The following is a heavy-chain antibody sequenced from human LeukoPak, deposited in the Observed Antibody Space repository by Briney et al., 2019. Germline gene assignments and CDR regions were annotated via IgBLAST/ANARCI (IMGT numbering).Heavy chain of an antibody. V-gene: IGHV4-39*01. Sequence: SETLSLTCTVSGGSISSSSYYWGWIRQPPGKGLEWIGSIYYSGSTYYNPSLKSRVTISVDTSKNQFSLKLSSVTAADTAVYYCARLGIPEYGIPGTLRGAFGIWGQGTMVTVSS. CDR3: ARLGIPEYGIPGTLRGAFGI. CDR2: IYYSGST. J-gene: IGHJ3*02. D-gene: IGHD2/OR15-2a*01. CDR1: GGSISSSSYY.